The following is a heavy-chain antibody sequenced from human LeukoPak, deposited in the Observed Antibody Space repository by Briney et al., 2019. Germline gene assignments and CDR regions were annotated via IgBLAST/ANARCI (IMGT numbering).Heavy chain of an antibody. J-gene: IGHJ3*02. CDR3: ARDPPFLGPQLLWFGAPDAFDI. Sequence: ASLKVSCKASGYTFTSYGISWVRQAPGQGLEWMGWISAYNGNTNYAQKLQGRVTMTTDTSTSTAYMELVSLRSDDTAVYYCARDPPFLGPQLLWFGAPDAFDIWGQGTMVTVSS. V-gene: IGHV1-18*01. CDR1: GYTFTSYG. CDR2: ISAYNGNT. D-gene: IGHD3-10*01.